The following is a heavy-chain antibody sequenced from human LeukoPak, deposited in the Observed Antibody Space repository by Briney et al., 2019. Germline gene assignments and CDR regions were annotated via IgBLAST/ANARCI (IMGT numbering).Heavy chain of an antibody. CDR2: ISAYNGNT. CDR3: ARDTLYYDSSGPHTRTGMDV. Sequence: ASVKVSCKASGYTFTSYGISWVRQAPGQGLEWMGWISAYNGNTNYAQKLQGRVTMTTDTSTSTAYMELRSLRSDDTAVYYCARDTLYYDSSGPHTRTGMDVWGQGTTVTVSS. J-gene: IGHJ6*02. CDR1: GYTFTSYG. V-gene: IGHV1-18*01. D-gene: IGHD3-22*01.